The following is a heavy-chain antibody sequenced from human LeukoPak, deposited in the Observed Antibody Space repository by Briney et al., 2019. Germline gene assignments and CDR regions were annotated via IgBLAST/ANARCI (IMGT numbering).Heavy chain of an antibody. D-gene: IGHD3-3*01. V-gene: IGHV4-61*02. J-gene: IGHJ4*02. Sequence: SQTLSLTCTVSGGSISSGSYYWSWIRQPAGKGLEWIGRIYTSGSTNYNPSLKSRVTISIDTSKNQFSLKLSSVTAADTAVYYCAREEGYDFWSGYYSGYWGQGTLVTVSS. CDR3: AREEGYDFWSGYYSGY. CDR1: GGSISSGSYY. CDR2: IYTSGST.